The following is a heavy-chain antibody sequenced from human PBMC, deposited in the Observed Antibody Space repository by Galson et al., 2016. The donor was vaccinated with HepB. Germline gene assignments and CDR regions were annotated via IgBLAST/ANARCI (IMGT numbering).Heavy chain of an antibody. V-gene: IGHV5-51*01. CDR3: ALAGTTVVVDYEWSSQYRFAH. Sequence: QSGAEVKKPGESLKISCDLSGNTFSTYVIVWVRQMSGKGLEWMGIVYPDDSDTRYSPSFQGQVTISGDKSTTFLQWSSLKASDTAMYYCALAGTTVVVDYEWSSQYRFAHGGQGTLVIFSS. CDR1: GNTFSTYV. D-gene: IGHD4-17*01. CDR2: VYPDDSDT. J-gene: IGHJ4*02.